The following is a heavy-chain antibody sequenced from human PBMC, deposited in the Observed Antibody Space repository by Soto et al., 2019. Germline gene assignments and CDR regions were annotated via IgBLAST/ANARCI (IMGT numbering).Heavy chain of an antibody. J-gene: IGHJ5*02. V-gene: IGHV3-23*04. D-gene: IGHD1-1*01. Sequence: EEQLVESGGGLVQPGESLRLSCAASGFTFSSSAMNWVRQAPGKGLAWVSIISDSGSRTYYADSVRGRFTISRDNSKNTLYLQMNSLRAEDTALYYCAKSLNINWKNWFDPWGQGTLVTVSS. CDR1: GFTFSSSA. CDR3: AKSLNINWKNWFDP. CDR2: ISDSGSRT.